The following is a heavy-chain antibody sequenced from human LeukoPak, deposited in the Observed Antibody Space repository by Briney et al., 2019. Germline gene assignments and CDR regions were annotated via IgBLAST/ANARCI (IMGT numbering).Heavy chain of an antibody. J-gene: IGHJ6*02. CDR2: MNPNSGNT. V-gene: IGHV1-8*01. CDR3: ARHSQLGRPIIAVAGTTYGMDV. D-gene: IGHD6-19*01. CDR1: GYTFTSYD. Sequence: ASVKVSCKASGYTFTSYDINWARQATGQGLEWMGWMNPNSGNTGYAQKFQGRVTMTRNTSISTAYMELSSLRSEDTAVYYCARHSQLGRPIIAVAGTTYGMDVWGQGTTVTVSS.